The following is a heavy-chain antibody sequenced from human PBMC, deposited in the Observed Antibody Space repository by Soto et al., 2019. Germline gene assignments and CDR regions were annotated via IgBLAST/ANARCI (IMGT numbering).Heavy chain of an antibody. CDR3: ANSIVVVVAATSGGVDY. V-gene: IGHV3-23*01. D-gene: IGHD2-15*01. CDR1: GFTFSSYA. J-gene: IGHJ4*02. Sequence: PGGSLRLSCAASGFTFSSYAMSWVRQAPGKGLEWVSAISGSGGSTYYADSVKGRFTISRDNSKNTLYLQMNSLRAEDTAVYYCANSIVVVVAATSGGVDYSGQGTLVTVST. CDR2: ISGSGGST.